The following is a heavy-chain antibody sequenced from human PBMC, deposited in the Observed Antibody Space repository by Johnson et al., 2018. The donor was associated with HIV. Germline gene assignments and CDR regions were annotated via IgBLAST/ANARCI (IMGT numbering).Heavy chain of an antibody. CDR1: GFTFDDYA. CDR2: ISWNSGSI. CDR3: AREGAWELRPGAFDI. V-gene: IGHV3-9*01. J-gene: IGHJ3*02. Sequence: VESGGGLVQPGRSLRLSCAASGFTFDDYAMHWVRHAPGKGLEWVSGISWNSGSIGYADSVKGRFTISRDNAKNSLYLQMNSLRAEDTAVYYCAREGAWELRPGAFDIWGQGTMVTVSS. D-gene: IGHD1-7*01.